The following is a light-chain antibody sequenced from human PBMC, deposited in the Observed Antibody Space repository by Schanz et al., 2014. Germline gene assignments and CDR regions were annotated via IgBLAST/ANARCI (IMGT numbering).Light chain of an antibody. J-gene: IGLJ1*01. CDR1: SSDVGGYNY. Sequence: QSALTQPASVSGSPGQSITISCTGTSSDVGGYNYVSWYQQRPGKAPKLMIYDVSDRPSGVSNRFSGSKSGNTASLTISGLQAEDEADYYCGSHTGSSTPLYVFGTGTKLTVL. CDR2: DVS. CDR3: GSHTGSSTPLYV. V-gene: IGLV2-14*01.